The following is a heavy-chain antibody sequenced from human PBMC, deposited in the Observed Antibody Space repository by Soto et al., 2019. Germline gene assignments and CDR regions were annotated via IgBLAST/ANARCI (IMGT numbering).Heavy chain of an antibody. V-gene: IGHV5-51*01. CDR3: ARTRSFTLGSYYDGMDV. CDR1: GYSFASYW. CDR2: IYLGDSDT. Sequence: GESLKISCQGSGYSFASYWIGWVRQMPGKDLEWMGIIYLGDSDTRYSPSFQGQVTISADKSLRTAYLQWTSLKASDTALYYCARTRSFTLGSYYDGMDVWGQGTAVTVSS. J-gene: IGHJ6*02. D-gene: IGHD6-6*01.